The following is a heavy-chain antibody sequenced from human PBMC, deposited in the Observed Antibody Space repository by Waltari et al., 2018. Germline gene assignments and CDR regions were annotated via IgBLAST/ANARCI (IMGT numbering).Heavy chain of an antibody. Sequence: QVQLVQSGAEVKKHGSSLKVSCKASGGTFSSYTISWVRQAPGKGLEWMGRIIPILGIANYAQKFQGRVTITADKSTSTAYMELSSLRSEDTAVYYCARDRGSSGYYAFGYWGQGTLVTVSS. V-gene: IGHV1-69*08. D-gene: IGHD3-22*01. CDR2: IIPILGIA. J-gene: IGHJ4*02. CDR1: GGTFSSYT. CDR3: ARDRGSSGYYAFGY.